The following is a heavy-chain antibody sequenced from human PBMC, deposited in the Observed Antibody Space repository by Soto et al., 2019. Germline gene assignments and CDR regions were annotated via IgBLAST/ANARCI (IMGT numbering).Heavy chain of an antibody. J-gene: IGHJ5*02. CDR1: GGSINNNC. CDR3: ARDLGVALAADWFDP. D-gene: IGHD6-19*01. V-gene: IGHV4-4*07. CDR2: IYMTGST. Sequence: PSETLSRTCTVSGGSINNNCWSWMRQPAGKGLEWIGRIYMTGSTNYNPSLKSRVTMSIDTSKNQFSLKLSSVTAADTAMYYCARDLGVALAADWFDPWGQGTLVTVS.